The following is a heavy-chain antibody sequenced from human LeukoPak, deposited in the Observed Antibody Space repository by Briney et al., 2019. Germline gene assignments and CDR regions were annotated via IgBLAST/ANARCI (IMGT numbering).Heavy chain of an antibody. CDR1: GDSINNYY. V-gene: IGHV4-59*01. D-gene: IGHD1-14*01. CDR2: IYYSGST. Sequence: SETLSLTCTVSGDSINNYYWSWIRQPPGKGLEWIGYIYYSGSTNYNPSLKRRVTISIDTSNKQVSLKLSSVTAADTAVYYCARVSPRPRFDSWGQGTWSPSPQ. J-gene: IGHJ4*02. CDR3: ARVSPRPRFDS.